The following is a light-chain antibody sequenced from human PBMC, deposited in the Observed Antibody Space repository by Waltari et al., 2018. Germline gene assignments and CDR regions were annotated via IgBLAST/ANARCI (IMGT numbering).Light chain of an antibody. J-gene: IGLJ2*01. V-gene: IGLV1-51*02. CDR2: GND. CDR3: GTWDNTLSAV. Sequence: QSVLTQPPSVSAAPGQKVTIPCPGSASNIGNSYFSWYQQFPGAAPKVLIYGNDKRTTGIPDRFSGSKSGTSATLDITGLQTGDEADYYCGTWDNTLSAVFGGGTKVTVL. CDR1: ASNIGNSY.